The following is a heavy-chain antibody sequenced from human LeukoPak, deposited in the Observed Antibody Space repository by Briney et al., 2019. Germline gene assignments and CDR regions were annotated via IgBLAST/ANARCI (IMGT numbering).Heavy chain of an antibody. Sequence: ASVKVSCKASGGTFSSYAISWVRQAPGQGLEWMGGIIPIFGTANYAQKFQGRVTMTRNTSISTAYMELSSLRSEDTAVYYCARSPSMVAGTWWFDPWGQGTLVTVSS. CDR1: GGTFSSYA. CDR3: ARSPSMVAGTWWFDP. J-gene: IGHJ5*02. V-gene: IGHV1-69*05. D-gene: IGHD6-13*01. CDR2: IIPIFGTA.